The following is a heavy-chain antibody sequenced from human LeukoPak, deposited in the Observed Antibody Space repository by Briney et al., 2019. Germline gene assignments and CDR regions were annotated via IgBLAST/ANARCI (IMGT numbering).Heavy chain of an antibody. CDR2: ISGSGGNT. CDR3: AKAAGISNFDY. D-gene: IGHD3-10*01. V-gene: IGHV3-23*01. Sequence: GGSLRLSCAASEFTFSSYAMSWVRQAPGKGLEWVSAISGSGGNTYYADSVKGRFTISRDNSKNTLYLQMNSLRAEDTALYYCAKAAGISNFDYWGQGTLVTVSS. J-gene: IGHJ4*02. CDR1: EFTFSSYA.